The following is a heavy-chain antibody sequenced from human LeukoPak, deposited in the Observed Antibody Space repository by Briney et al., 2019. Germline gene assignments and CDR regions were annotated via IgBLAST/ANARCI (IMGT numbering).Heavy chain of an antibody. CDR2: ISVSGGST. V-gene: IGHV3-23*01. Sequence: GGSLTLSCAASGFTFSSYAMSWLRQAPGKGLEWVSAISVSGGSTYYADSVKGRFTISRDNCKNTLYLQMNSLRAEDTAVYYCATDIPGSYYFDYWGQGTLVTVSS. CDR3: ATDIPGSYYFDY. D-gene: IGHD3-10*01. J-gene: IGHJ4*02. CDR1: GFTFSSYA.